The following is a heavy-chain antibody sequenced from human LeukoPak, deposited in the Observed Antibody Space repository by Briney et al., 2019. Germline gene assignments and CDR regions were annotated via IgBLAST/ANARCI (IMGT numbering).Heavy chain of an antibody. CDR1: GFTFSTFA. CDR2: IFPSGGEI. Sequence: GGSLRLSCAASGFTFSTFAMIWVRQPPGKGLEWVSSIFPSGGEIHYADSVKGRFTISRDNAKNSLYLQMNSLRAEDTAVYYCARDRKGSGYPTFDYWGQGTLVTVSS. D-gene: IGHD3-22*01. V-gene: IGHV3-21*01. CDR3: ARDRKGSGYPTFDY. J-gene: IGHJ4*02.